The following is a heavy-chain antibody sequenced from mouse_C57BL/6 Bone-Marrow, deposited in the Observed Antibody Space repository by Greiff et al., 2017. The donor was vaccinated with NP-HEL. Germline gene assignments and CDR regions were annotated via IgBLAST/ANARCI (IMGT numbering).Heavy chain of an antibody. CDR3: ARGAYSYGSSHDY. V-gene: IGHV1-52*01. D-gene: IGHD1-1*01. J-gene: IGHJ2*01. Sequence: QVQLQQPGAELVRPGSSVKLSCKASGYTFTSYWMHWVKQRPIQGLEWIGNIDPSDSETHYNQKFKDKATLTVDKSSSTAYMQLSSLTSEDSAVYYCARGAYSYGSSHDYWGQGTTLTVSS. CDR2: IDPSDSET. CDR1: GYTFTSYW.